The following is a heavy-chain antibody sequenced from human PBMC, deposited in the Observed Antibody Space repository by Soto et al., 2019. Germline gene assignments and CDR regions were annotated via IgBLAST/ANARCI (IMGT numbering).Heavy chain of an antibody. CDR3: ARSLTYYYGSGKTDDAFDI. V-gene: IGHV1-8*01. CDR1: GYTFTSYD. Sequence: QVQLVQSGAEVKKPGASVKVSCKASGYTFTSYDINWVRQATGQGLEWMGWMNPNSGNTGYAQKFQGRVTMTRNTSISTAYMELSSLRSEDTAVYYCARSLTYYYGSGKTDDAFDIWGQGTMVTVSS. CDR2: MNPNSGNT. D-gene: IGHD3-10*01. J-gene: IGHJ3*02.